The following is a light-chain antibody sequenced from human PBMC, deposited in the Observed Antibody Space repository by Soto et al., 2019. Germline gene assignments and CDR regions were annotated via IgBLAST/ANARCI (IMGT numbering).Light chain of an antibody. Sequence: DIQMTQSPSSLSASVGDRVTITCRASQGISNYLAWYQQQPGKGPKLVIYAASTLQSGVPSRFSGSGSVTDFTLTISSLQPEDVATYYCQRYNSPAHTFGGGTKVEIK. CDR2: AAS. CDR3: QRYNSPAHT. CDR1: QGISNY. J-gene: IGKJ4*02. V-gene: IGKV1-27*01.